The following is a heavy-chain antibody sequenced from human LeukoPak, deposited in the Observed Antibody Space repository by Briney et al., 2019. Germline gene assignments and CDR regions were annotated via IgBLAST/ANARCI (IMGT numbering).Heavy chain of an antibody. J-gene: IGHJ4*02. V-gene: IGHV3-23*01. CDR1: GFTFSSYA. CDR3: AKASDLLLWFGELSPYYFDY. CDR2: ISRSGGST. Sequence: GGSLRLSCAASGFTFSSYAMSWVRQAPGKGLEWVSAISRSGGSTYYADSVKGRFTISRDNSKNTLYLQMNSLRAEDTAVYYCAKASDLLLWFGELSPYYFDYWGQGTLVTVSS. D-gene: IGHD3-10*01.